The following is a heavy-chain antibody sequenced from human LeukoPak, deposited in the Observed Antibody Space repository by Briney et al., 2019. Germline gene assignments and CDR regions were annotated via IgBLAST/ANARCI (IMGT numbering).Heavy chain of an antibody. CDR1: GGSISSSSYY. Sequence: SETLSLTCTVSGGSISSSSYYWGWIRQPPGKGLEWIGSISYSGSTSYNPSLKSRVTISVDTSKSQFSLKLTSVTAADTAVYYCAGDADTINWFFFWGQGTLVTVSS. J-gene: IGHJ5*01. V-gene: IGHV4-39*07. CDR3: AGDADTINWFFF. CDR2: ISYSGST. D-gene: IGHD2-2*01.